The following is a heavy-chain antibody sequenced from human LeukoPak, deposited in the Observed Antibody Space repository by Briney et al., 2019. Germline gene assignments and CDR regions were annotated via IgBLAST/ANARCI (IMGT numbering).Heavy chain of an antibody. V-gene: IGHV3-23*01. CDR2: ISSGGGGT. CDR1: GFTFSSYA. CDR3: ANARGTSSSYFDL. J-gene: IGHJ2*01. Sequence: TGGSLRLSCAASGFTFSSYAMGWVRQPPGKGLEWVSGISSGGGGTYYTDSMKGRFTISRDNSKNTLYLQMNSLTAEDTALYYCANARGTSSSYFDLWGRGTLVTVSS. D-gene: IGHD6-6*01.